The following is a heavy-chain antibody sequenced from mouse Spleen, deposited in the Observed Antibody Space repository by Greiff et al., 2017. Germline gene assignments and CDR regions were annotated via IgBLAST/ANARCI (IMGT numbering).Heavy chain of an antibody. CDR3: ARDMGLLPFDY. Sequence: EVKLVESGGGLVQPGGSLRLSCATSGFTFTDYYMSWVRQPPGKALEWLGFIRNKANGYTTEYSASVKGRFTISRDNSQSILYLQMNTLRAEDSATYYCARDMGLLPFDYWGQGTTLTVSS. D-gene: IGHD2-3*01. V-gene: IGHV7-3*02. CDR1: GFTFTDYY. J-gene: IGHJ2*01. CDR2: IRNKANGYTT.